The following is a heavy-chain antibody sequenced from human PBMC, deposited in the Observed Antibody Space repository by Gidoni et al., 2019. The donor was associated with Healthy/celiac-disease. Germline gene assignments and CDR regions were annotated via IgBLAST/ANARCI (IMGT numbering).Heavy chain of an antibody. CDR1: GGTFRSYA. CDR2: IIPIFGTA. Sequence: QVQLVQSGAEVKKPGSSVKVSCKASGGTFRSYAISLVRQAPGQGLEWMGGIIPIFGTANYAQKFQGRVTITADESTSTAYMELSSLRSEDTAVYYCARTGSGYSYSYWFDPWGQGTLVTVSS. CDR3: ARTGSGYSYSYWFDP. V-gene: IGHV1-69*01. D-gene: IGHD5-18*01. J-gene: IGHJ5*02.